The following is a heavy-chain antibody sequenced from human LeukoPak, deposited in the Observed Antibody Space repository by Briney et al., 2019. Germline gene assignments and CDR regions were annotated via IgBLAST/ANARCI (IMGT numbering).Heavy chain of an antibody. D-gene: IGHD3-10*01. CDR1: VFTFYNYA. Sequence: GGSLRLSCAPSVFTFYNYAIHWVRQAPGKGVEWVSGIAWNRGNTGFADSVKGRFTISRDNAENSLYLQMNSPTPEDTAFYFCAKDMNSYGSGSSYNPWGPFDSWGQGTLVTVSS. V-gene: IGHV3-9*01. CDR2: IAWNRGNT. J-gene: IGHJ4*02. CDR3: AKDMNSYGSGSSYNPWGPFDS.